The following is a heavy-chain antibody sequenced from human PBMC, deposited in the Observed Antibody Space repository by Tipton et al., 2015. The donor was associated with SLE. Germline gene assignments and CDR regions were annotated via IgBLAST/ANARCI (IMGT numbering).Heavy chain of an antibody. V-gene: IGHV4-61*05. J-gene: IGHJ6*02. CDR2: IYYSGST. CDR3: ARHIVVVVAATQGEIYGMDV. Sequence: TLSLTCTVSGGSISSSSYYWGWIRQPPGKGLEWIGYIYYSGSTNYNPSLKSRVTISVDTSKNQFSLKLSSVTAADTAVYYCARHIVVVVAATQGEIYGMDVWGQGTTVTVSS. D-gene: IGHD2-15*01. CDR1: GGSISSSSYY.